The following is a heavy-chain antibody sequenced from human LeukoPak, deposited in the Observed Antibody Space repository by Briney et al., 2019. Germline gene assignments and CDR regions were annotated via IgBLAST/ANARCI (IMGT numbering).Heavy chain of an antibody. CDR3: AKDGAWLRFDD. J-gene: IGHJ4*02. V-gene: IGHV3-23*01. CDR1: GFPFSSHG. CDR2: ISPGGGPT. Sequence: RGSLRLSCAGSGFPFSSHGMNWVRQAPGKGLEWVSGISPGGGPTYYADSVKGRFTISRDDVKSTLYLQMKNLRAEDTAVYYCAKDGAWLRFDDWGQGILVTVSS. D-gene: IGHD5-12*01.